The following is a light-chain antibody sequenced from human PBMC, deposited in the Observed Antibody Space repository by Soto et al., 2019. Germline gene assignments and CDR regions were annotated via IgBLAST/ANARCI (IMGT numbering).Light chain of an antibody. CDR3: EQYDKSIT. J-gene: IGKJ4*01. CDR2: GAS. V-gene: IGKV3-20*01. Sequence: EIAMTQSPATLSVSPGERATLSCRASQSVTSSYLAWYQQKPGQAPRLLIYGASSRATGIPDRFSGSGSGTDFTLTINRLEPEDFAVYYCEQYDKSITFGGGTKVDI. CDR1: QSVTSSY.